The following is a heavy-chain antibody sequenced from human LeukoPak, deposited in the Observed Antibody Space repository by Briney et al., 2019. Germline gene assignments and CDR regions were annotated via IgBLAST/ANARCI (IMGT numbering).Heavy chain of an antibody. CDR3: ASREKDYFDY. Sequence: GGSLRLSCAASGFTLDDYAMHWVRQAPGKGLEWVSGIGWNSGSIGYADSVKGRFTISRDNAKNSLYLQMNSLRAEDTALYYCASREKDYFDYWGQGTLVTVSS. CDR1: GFTLDDYA. J-gene: IGHJ4*02. D-gene: IGHD3-10*01. CDR2: IGWNSGSI. V-gene: IGHV3-9*01.